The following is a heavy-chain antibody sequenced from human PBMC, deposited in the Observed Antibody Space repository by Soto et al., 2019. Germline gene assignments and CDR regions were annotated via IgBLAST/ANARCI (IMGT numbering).Heavy chain of an antibody. D-gene: IGHD2-15*01. J-gene: IGHJ4*02. Sequence: QVQLQQWGAGLLKPSETLSLTCAVYGGSFSGYYWSWIRQPPGKGLEWIGEINHSGSTNYNPSLKRRVTISVDTSKNQFSLKLSSVTAADTAVYYCARAEVVVAAKYYFDYWGQGTLVTVSS. CDR3: ARAEVVVAAKYYFDY. V-gene: IGHV4-34*01. CDR2: INHSGST. CDR1: GGSFSGYY.